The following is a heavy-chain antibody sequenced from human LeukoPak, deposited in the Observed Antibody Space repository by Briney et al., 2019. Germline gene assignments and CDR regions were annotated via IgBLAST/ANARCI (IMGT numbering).Heavy chain of an antibody. Sequence: ASVKVSCKASGYTFTSYDINWVRQATGQGLEWMGWMNPNSGNTGYAQKFQGRVTMTRNTSISTAYMELSSLRSEDTAVYYCARSAATAPFWYYYYMDVWGKGTTVTVSS. CDR1: GYTFTSYD. CDR2: MNPNSGNT. D-gene: IGHD6-25*01. CDR3: ARSAATAPFWYYYYMDV. J-gene: IGHJ6*03. V-gene: IGHV1-8*01.